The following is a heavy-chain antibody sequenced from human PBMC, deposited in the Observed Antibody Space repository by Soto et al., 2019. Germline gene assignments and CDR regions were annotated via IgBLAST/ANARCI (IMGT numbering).Heavy chain of an antibody. CDR1: GFTFSSYS. Sequence: GGSLRLSCAASGFTFSSYSMNWVRQAPGKGLEWVSYISSSSTIYYADSVKGRFTISRDNAKNSLYLQMNSLRAEDTAVYYCAGGSGGSYRWGQGTLVTVAS. D-gene: IGHD3-16*02. J-gene: IGHJ4*02. CDR3: AGGSGGSYR. V-gene: IGHV3-48*01. CDR2: ISSSSTI.